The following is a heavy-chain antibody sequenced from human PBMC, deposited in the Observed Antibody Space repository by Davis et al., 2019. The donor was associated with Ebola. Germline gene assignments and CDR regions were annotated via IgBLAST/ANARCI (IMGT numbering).Heavy chain of an antibody. CDR3: ARKTILDY. J-gene: IGHJ4*02. D-gene: IGHD4/OR15-4a*01. CDR2: ISYDGSNK. Sequence: GESLKISCAASGFTFSSYAMSWVRQAPGKGLEWVAVISYDGSNKYYADSVKGRFTISRDNSKNTLYLQMNSLRAEDTAVYYCARKTILDYWGQGTLVTVSS. CDR1: GFTFSSYA. V-gene: IGHV3-30-3*01.